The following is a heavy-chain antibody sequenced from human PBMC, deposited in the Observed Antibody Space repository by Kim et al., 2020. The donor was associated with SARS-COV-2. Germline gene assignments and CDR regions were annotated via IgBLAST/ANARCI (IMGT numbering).Heavy chain of an antibody. V-gene: IGHV4-39*01. CDR3: ARLDSSSWYDYMDV. D-gene: IGHD6-13*01. Sequence: PPVKGRVTISVDTSKNHFSLKLSSVTAADTAVYYCARLDSSSWYDYMDVWGKGTTVTVSS. J-gene: IGHJ6*03.